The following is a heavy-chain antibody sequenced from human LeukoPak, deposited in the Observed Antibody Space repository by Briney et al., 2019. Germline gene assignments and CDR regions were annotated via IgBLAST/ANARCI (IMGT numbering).Heavy chain of an antibody. CDR3: GRDITMNRGAETY. CDR1: GYSIRSGYY. Sequence: SETLSLTCTVSGYSIRSGYYWGWIRQPPGKGLEWIGSIFHSGRPYYNPSLKSRITISVDTSKNQFSLKLSSVTAADTAIYYCGRDITMNRGAETYWGQGTLVTVSS. J-gene: IGHJ4*02. V-gene: IGHV4-38-2*02. D-gene: IGHD3-10*01. CDR2: IFHSGRP.